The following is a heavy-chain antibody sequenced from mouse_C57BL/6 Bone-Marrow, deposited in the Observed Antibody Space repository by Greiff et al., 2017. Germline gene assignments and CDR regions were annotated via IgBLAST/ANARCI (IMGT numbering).Heavy chain of an antibody. J-gene: IGHJ3*01. CDR1: GFTFSSYG. Sequence: EVMLVESGGDLVKPGGSLKLSCAASGFTFSSYGMSWVRQTPDKRLEWVATISSGGSYTYYSDSVKGRFTISRDNAKNTLYLQMSSLKSEDTAMYYCARRGFSWFAYWGQGTLVTVSA. V-gene: IGHV5-6*02. CDR2: ISSGGSYT. CDR3: ARRGFSWFAY.